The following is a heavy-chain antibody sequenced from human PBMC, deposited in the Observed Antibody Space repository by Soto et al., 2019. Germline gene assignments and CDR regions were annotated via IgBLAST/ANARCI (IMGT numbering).Heavy chain of an antibody. CDR2: IYPGDSDT. CDR3: ARHSYSGYDYRHYYYYYGMDV. Sequence: GESLKISCKGSGYSFTSYWIGWVRQMPGKGLEWMGIIYPGDSDTRYSPSFQGQVTISADKSISTAYLQWSSLKASDTAMYYCARHSYSGYDYRHYYYYYGMDVWGQGTTVTVSS. CDR1: GYSFTSYW. J-gene: IGHJ6*02. V-gene: IGHV5-51*01. D-gene: IGHD5-12*01.